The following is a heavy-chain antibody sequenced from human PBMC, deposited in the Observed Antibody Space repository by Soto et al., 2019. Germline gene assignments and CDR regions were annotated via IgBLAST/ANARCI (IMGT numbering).Heavy chain of an antibody. CDR1: GGSFSSGSYY. Sequence: SETLSLTCTVSGGSFSSGSYYWSWIRQPPGKGLEWIGYIYYSGRTNYNPSLKSRVTISVDTSKNQFSLKLSSVTAADTAVYYCAREIGSWFDPWGQGTLVTVSS. CDR3: AREIGSWFDP. V-gene: IGHV4-61*01. CDR2: IYYSGRT. J-gene: IGHJ5*02.